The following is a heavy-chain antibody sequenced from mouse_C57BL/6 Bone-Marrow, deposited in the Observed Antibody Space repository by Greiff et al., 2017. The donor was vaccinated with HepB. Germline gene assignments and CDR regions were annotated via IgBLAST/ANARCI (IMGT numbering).Heavy chain of an antibody. J-gene: IGHJ3*01. CDR2: IDPSDSYT. D-gene: IGHD3-3*01. V-gene: IGHV1-69*01. Sequence: QVQLQQPGAELVMPGASVKLSCKASGYTFTSYWMHWVKQRPGQGLEWIGEIDPSDSYTNYNQKFKGKSTLTVDKSSSTAYMQLSSLTSEDSAVYYCARGTAYWGQGTLVTVSA. CDR1: GYTFTSYW. CDR3: ARGTAY.